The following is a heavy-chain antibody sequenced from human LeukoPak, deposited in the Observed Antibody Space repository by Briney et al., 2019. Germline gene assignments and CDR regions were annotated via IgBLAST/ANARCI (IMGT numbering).Heavy chain of an antibody. J-gene: IGHJ3*02. CDR1: GFTFSSYS. D-gene: IGHD5-18*01. CDR2: TSGSGGST. Sequence: GGSLRLSCAASGFTFSSYSMNWVRQAPGKGLEWVSATSGSGGSTYYADSVKGRFTISRDNSKNTLYLQMNSLRAEDTAVYYCARYRAISVDAFDIWGQGTMVTVSS. CDR3: ARYRAISVDAFDI. V-gene: IGHV3-23*01.